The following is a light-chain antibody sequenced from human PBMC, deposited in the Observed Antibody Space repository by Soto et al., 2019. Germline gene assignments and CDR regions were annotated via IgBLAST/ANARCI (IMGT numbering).Light chain of an antibody. CDR1: QSISSW. CDR2: DAS. Sequence: DIQMTQSPSTLSASVGDSVTITCRASQSISSWLAWYQQKPGKAPKLLIYDASSLDSGVPSRFSGSGSGTEFTLTISSLHPDDFATYYCQQYDVYSGTSGQGTKVDIK. J-gene: IGKJ1*01. V-gene: IGKV1-5*01. CDR3: QQYDVYSGT.